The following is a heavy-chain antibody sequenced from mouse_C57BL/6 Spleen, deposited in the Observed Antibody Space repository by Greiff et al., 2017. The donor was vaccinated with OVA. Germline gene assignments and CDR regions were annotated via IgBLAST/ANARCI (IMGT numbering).Heavy chain of an antibody. J-gene: IGHJ1*03. CDR2: ISSGGSYT. V-gene: IGHV5-6*02. CDR1: GFTFSSYG. CDR3: ARQGGLRGYFDV. Sequence: DVMLVESGGDLVKPGGSLKLSCAASGFTFSSYGMSWVRQTPDKRLEWVATISSGGSYTYYPDSVKGRFTISRDNAKNTLYLQMSSLKSEDTAMYYCARQGGLRGYFDVWGTGTTVTVSS.